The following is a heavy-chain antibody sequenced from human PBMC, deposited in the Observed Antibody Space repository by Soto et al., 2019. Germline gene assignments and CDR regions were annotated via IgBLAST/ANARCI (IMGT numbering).Heavy chain of an antibody. CDR3: AGNGWGLATVGM. Sequence: EVQLVESGGGLVQPGGSLRLSCAASGFTVSNNYMIWFRLPPGKGLEWVSLIYSGGTTYYADSVKGRFTISRDNSKNTLYLQMSSLRVEDTAVYYCAGNGWGLATVGMWGPGTLVTVSS. CDR2: IYSGGTT. V-gene: IGHV3-53*01. D-gene: IGHD4-4*01. CDR1: GFTVSNNY. J-gene: IGHJ4*02.